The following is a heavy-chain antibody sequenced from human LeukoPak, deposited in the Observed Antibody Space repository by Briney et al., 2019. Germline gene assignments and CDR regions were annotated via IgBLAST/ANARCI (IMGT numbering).Heavy chain of an antibody. Sequence: ASVKASCKASGHTFTSYDINWVRQATGHGLECMGWMNPNSGNTGYAQKFQGRVTMTRNTSISTAYMELSSLRSEDTAAYYCARGNRPWGSGDYWGQGTLVTVSS. CDR2: MNPNSGNT. CDR3: ARGNRPWGSGDY. V-gene: IGHV1-8*01. D-gene: IGHD3-16*01. J-gene: IGHJ4*02. CDR1: GHTFTSYD.